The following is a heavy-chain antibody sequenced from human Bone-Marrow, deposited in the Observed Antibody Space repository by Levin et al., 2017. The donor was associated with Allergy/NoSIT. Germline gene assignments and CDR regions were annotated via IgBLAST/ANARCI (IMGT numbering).Heavy chain of an antibody. CDR2: INQDGSEK. Sequence: PGGSLRLSCAASGFTFSTYWMSWVRQTPGKGLEWVANINQDGSEKYYVDSVKGRFIISRDNAKNSLYLQMNSVRAEDTAVYYCARAYWGSVDCWGQGTLVTVSS. J-gene: IGHJ4*02. CDR1: GFTFSTYW. V-gene: IGHV3-7*03. CDR3: ARAYWGSVDC. D-gene: IGHD7-27*01.